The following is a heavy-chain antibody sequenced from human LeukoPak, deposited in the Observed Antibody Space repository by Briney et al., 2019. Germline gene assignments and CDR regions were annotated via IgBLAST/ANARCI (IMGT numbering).Heavy chain of an antibody. Sequence: ASVKVSCKASGYTFTSYGISWVRQAPGQGLEWMGWISAYNGNTNYAQKLQGRVTMTTDTSTSTAYMELRSLRSDDTAVYYCATSGSYDYYYYGMDVWGQGTTVTVSS. CDR2: ISAYNGNT. CDR1: GYTFTSYG. CDR3: ATSGSYDYYYYGMDV. J-gene: IGHJ6*02. D-gene: IGHD1-26*01. V-gene: IGHV1-18*01.